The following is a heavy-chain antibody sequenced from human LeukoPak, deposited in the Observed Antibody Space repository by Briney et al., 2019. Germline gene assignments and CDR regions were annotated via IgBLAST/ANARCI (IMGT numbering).Heavy chain of an antibody. CDR2: ISDSGGGT. CDR1: VFTFSNFA. J-gene: IGHJ4*02. V-gene: IGHV3-23*01. Sequence: GGSLRLSCAASVFTFSNFAMSWVRQAPGKGLQWVSAISDSGGGTFYADSVKGRFTISRDNSKNTLYLQMNSLRAEDTAVYYCAKLWVGLVAFEYWGQGTLVTVSS. CDR3: AKLWVGLVAFEY. D-gene: IGHD3-3*01.